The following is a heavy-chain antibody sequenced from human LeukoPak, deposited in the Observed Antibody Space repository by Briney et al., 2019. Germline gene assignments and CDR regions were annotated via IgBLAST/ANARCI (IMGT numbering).Heavy chain of an antibody. J-gene: IGHJ5*02. CDR3: ARDVVVVSSRWFDP. D-gene: IGHD2-15*01. V-gene: IGHV1-2*02. CDR2: INPNSGGT. Sequence: ASVKVSCKASGYTFTSYYMHWVRQAPGQGLEWMGWINPNSGGTNYAQKFQGRVTMTRDTSISTAYMELSRLRSDDTAVYYCARDVVVVSSRWFDPWGQGTLVTVSS. CDR1: GYTFTSYY.